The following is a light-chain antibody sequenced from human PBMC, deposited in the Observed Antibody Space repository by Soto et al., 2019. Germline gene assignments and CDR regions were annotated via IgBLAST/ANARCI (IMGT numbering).Light chain of an antibody. J-gene: IGKJ4*01. Sequence: IQLTQSPSSLSAFVGDRVTITCRASQGIASYLAWYQQKPGKAPKLLIYLASTLQRGVPSRFSGSGSGTDFTLTISSLQPEDFATYYCQYLNSFPLTFGGGTEVEIK. CDR2: LAS. V-gene: IGKV1-9*01. CDR3: QYLNSFPLT. CDR1: QGIASY.